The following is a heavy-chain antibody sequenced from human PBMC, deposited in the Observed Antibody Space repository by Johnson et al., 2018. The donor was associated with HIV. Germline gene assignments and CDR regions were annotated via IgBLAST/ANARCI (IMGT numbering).Heavy chain of an antibody. Sequence: VQLVESGGGLIQPGGSLRLSCAASGFTVSSNYMSWVRQAPGKGLEWVSIIYSGGRTYHADSVKGRFTISRDNSKNTLFLQMNSLRTEDTALYYCAKSRGGYSYGYDAFDIWGQGTMVTVSS. V-gene: IGHV3-66*03. CDR2: IYSGGRT. J-gene: IGHJ3*02. CDR3: AKSRGGYSYGYDAFDI. CDR1: GFTVSSNY. D-gene: IGHD5-18*01.